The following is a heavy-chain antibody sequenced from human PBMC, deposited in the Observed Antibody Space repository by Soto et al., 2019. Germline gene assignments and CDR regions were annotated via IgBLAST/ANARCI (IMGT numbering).Heavy chain of an antibody. CDR1: GGSFSGYY. CDR3: ARARLYCTNGVCYWYFDL. Sequence: SETLSLTCAVYGGSFSGYYWSWIRQPPGKGLEWIGEINHSGSTNYNPSLKSRVTISVDTSKNQFSLKLSSVTAADTAVYYCARARLYCTNGVCYWYFDLWGRGTLVTVSS. D-gene: IGHD2-8*01. CDR2: INHSGST. J-gene: IGHJ2*01. V-gene: IGHV4-34*01.